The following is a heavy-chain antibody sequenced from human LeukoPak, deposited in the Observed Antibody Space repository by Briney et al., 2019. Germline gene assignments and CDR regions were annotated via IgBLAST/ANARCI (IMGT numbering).Heavy chain of an antibody. J-gene: IGHJ4*02. D-gene: IGHD1-1*01. CDR3: AKLLGDATTYDY. Sequence: GGTLRLSCAASGFTFSGSWMSWVRQAPGKGLEWVASINRDESAIFYLASVKGRFTISRDNARNLLFLQMNTLRAEDTAVYYCAKLLGDATTYDYWGQGALVTVSS. V-gene: IGHV3-7*01. CDR1: GFTFSGSW. CDR2: INRDESAI.